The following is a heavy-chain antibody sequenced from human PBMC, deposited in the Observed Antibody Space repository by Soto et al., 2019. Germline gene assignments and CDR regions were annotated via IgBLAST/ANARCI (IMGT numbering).Heavy chain of an antibody. V-gene: IGHV1-18*01. Sequence: ASGKVSCKTSGYTFSNYGITWVRQAPGQPLEWLGWISLYSDGTNYAQKFQGRVSMTADTSTTTAYMELRSLRSDDTAVYYCARVVPGAEAWFGPWGQGTLVTVSS. CDR1: GYTFSNYG. CDR3: ARVVPGAEAWFGP. J-gene: IGHJ5*02. CDR2: ISLYSDGT. D-gene: IGHD2-2*01.